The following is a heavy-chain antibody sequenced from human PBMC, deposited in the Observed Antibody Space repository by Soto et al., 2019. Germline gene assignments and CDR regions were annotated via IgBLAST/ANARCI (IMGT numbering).Heavy chain of an antibody. V-gene: IGHV4-4*07. Sequence: PSETLSLTCTVSRDSISSSYWNWIRQPAGKGLEWIGRIYKSGTTNYNPSLKSRVTMSVDTSKNQFSLKLNSVTAADTAVYYCARDRHYYHSSGYYTFDSLGQRTLVTVSS. CDR2: IYKSGTT. CDR1: RDSISSSY. CDR3: ARDRHYYHSSGYYTFDS. D-gene: IGHD3-22*01. J-gene: IGHJ5*01.